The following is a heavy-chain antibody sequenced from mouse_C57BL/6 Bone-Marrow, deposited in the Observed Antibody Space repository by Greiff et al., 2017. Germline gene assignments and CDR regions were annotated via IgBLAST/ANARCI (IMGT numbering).Heavy chain of an antibody. CDR3: ARPYYSNYWDFYV. J-gene: IGHJ1*03. Sequence: QVQLQQPGAELVKPGASVKMSCKASGYTFTGYWITWVKQRPGQGLEWIGDIYPGSGSTNYNEKFQIKATLTVDTSSSTAYMQLSSLTSEDSAVYYWARPYYSNYWDFYVWGTGTTVTVSS. CDR1: GYTFTGYW. CDR2: IYPGSGST. V-gene: IGHV1-55*01. D-gene: IGHD2-5*01.